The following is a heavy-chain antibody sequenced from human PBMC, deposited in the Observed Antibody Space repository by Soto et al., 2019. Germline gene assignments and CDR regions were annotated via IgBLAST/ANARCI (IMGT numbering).Heavy chain of an antibody. CDR1: GGSISSYY. CDR2: IYYSGST. Sequence: PSETLSLTCTVSGGSISSYYWSWIRQPPGKGLEWIGYIYYSGSTNYNPSLKSRVTISVDTSKNQFSLKLSSVTAADTAVYYCAGYDFWSGQKERFDPWGQGTLVTVSS. J-gene: IGHJ5*02. D-gene: IGHD3-3*01. V-gene: IGHV4-59*01. CDR3: AGYDFWSGQKERFDP.